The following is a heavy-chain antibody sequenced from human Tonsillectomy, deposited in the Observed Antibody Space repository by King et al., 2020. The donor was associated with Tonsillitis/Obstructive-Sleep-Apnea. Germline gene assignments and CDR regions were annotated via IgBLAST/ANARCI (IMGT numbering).Heavy chain of an antibody. J-gene: IGHJ6*03. CDR2: SNHSGST. D-gene: IGHD4-23*01. V-gene: IGHV4-34*01. CDR1: GGSFSGYY. CDR3: ARVGGKVRGNYYYYYMDV. Sequence: VQLQQWGAGLLKPSETLSLTCAVYGGSFSGYYWSWIRQPPGKGLEWIGESNHSGSTNYNPSLKSRVTISVDTSKNQFSLKVSSVTAADTAVYYCARVGGKVRGNYYYYYMDVWGKGTTVTVSS.